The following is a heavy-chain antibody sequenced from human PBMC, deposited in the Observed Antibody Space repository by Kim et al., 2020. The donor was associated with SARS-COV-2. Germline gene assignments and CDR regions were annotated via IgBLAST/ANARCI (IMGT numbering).Heavy chain of an antibody. Sequence: ISYVDSVTGRFTISRDNAKNSLSLQMDSLRAEDTALYFCARPDRGDSFDIWGQGTMVTVSS. CDR3: ARPDRGDSFDI. V-gene: IGHV3-7*01. J-gene: IGHJ3*02. D-gene: IGHD1-26*01. CDR2: I.